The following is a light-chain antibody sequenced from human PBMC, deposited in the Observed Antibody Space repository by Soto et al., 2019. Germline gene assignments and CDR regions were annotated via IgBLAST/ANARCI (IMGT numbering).Light chain of an antibody. Sequence: DIPMPQSQSPLSASVGDSVTITCRASQGINNYLAWYQQKPGKVPVLLIYSASTLKPGIPSRFSGSGTGTAYTLTISSLQPEDLAVYDCQQRGDWPPITFGQGTRVEIK. CDR1: QGINNY. CDR3: QQRGDWPPIT. CDR2: SAS. J-gene: IGKJ5*01. V-gene: IGKV1-27*01.